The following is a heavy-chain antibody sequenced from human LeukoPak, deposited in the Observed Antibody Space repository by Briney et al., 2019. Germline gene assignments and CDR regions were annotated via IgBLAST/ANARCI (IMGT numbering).Heavy chain of an antibody. J-gene: IGHJ6*03. CDR1: GGSISSSSYY. CDR2: IYYSGST. Sequence: PSETLSLTCTVSGGSISSSSYYWGWIRQPPGKGLEWIGSIYYSGSTNYNPSLKSRVTISVDTSKNQFSLKLSSVTAADTAVYYCARVSRAVAGTYDWLYYYYYMDVWGKGTTVTVSS. CDR3: ARVSRAVAGTYDWLYYYYYMDV. D-gene: IGHD6-19*01. V-gene: IGHV4-39*07.